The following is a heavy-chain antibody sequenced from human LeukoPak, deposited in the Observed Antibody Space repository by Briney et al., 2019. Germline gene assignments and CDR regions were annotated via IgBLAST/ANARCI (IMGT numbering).Heavy chain of an antibody. V-gene: IGHV1-2*02. D-gene: IGHD1-26*01. CDR3: ASAGIVGATTPDY. CDR2: INPNSGGT. J-gene: IGHJ4*02. Sequence: GASVKVSCEASGYTFTGYYMHWVRQAPGQGLEWMGWINPNSGGTNYAQKFQGRVTMTRDTSISTAYMELSRLRSDDTAVYYCASAGIVGATTPDYWGQGTLVTVSS. CDR1: GYTFTGYY.